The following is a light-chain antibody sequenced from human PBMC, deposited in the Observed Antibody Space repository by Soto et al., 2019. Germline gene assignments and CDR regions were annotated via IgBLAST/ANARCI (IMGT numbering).Light chain of an antibody. Sequence: EMVMTQSPATLYVFRGERATLSCRASQSVSSNLAWYRQKPGQAPRLLIYGASTRATGIPARFSGSGSGTEFTLTISSLQSEDFAVYYCQQCDNWPPFTFGPGTKADIK. CDR2: GAS. CDR1: QSVSSN. CDR3: QQCDNWPPFT. V-gene: IGKV3-15*01. J-gene: IGKJ3*01.